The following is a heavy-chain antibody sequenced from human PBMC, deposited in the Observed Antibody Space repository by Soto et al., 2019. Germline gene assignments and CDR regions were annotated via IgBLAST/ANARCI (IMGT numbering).Heavy chain of an antibody. Sequence: GASVKVSCKASGYTFTSDYMHWVRQAPGQGLEWMGIINPRGGSTTYAQKFQGRMIMTADTSTSTVFMELSSLRSEDTAVYYCARDRSIAALPFGMDVWGQGTKVTVSS. CDR1: GYTFTSDY. J-gene: IGHJ6*02. D-gene: IGHD6-6*01. CDR3: ARDRSIAALPFGMDV. V-gene: IGHV1-46*01. CDR2: INPRGGST.